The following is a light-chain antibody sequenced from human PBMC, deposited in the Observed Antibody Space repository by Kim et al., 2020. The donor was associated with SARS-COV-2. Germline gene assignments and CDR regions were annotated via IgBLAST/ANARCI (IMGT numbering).Light chain of an antibody. CDR1: QSGSTD. V-gene: IGKV3-11*01. Sequence: SLGQGDRASRSCRASQSGSTDLAWYKPRHGHGPRLHIYDAAKRATGITARFSGSGTGTAFTITIRSPEPDDFAVYYWRISTTWITSGGGTQLDIK. CDR2: DAA. J-gene: IGKJ4*01. CDR3: RISTTWIT.